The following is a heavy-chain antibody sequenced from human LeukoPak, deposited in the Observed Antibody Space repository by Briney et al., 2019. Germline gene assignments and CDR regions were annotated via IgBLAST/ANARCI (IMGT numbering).Heavy chain of an antibody. CDR3: AKVGVYDSSGYYSVNDAFDI. D-gene: IGHD3-22*01. V-gene: IGHV3-23*01. CDR2: ISGSGGST. J-gene: IGHJ3*02. CDR1: GFTFSSYA. Sequence: GGSLRLSCAASGFTFSSYAMSWVRQTPGKGLEWVSAISGSGGSTYYAGSVKGRFTISRDNSKNTLYLQMNSLRAEDTAVYYCAKVGVYDSSGYYSVNDAFDIWGQGTMVTVSS.